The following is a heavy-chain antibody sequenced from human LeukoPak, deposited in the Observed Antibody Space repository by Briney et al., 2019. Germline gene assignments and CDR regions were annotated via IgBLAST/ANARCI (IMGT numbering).Heavy chain of an antibody. D-gene: IGHD3-10*01. Sequence: GRSLRLSCAASGLTFSSYAMHWVRQAPGKGLEWVAVISYDGSNKYYADSVKGRFTISRDNSKNTLYLQMNSLRAEDTAVYYCARDFNYYGSGSYSAFDIWGQGTMVTVSS. CDR3: ARDFNYYGSGSYSAFDI. V-gene: IGHV3-30*04. CDR1: GLTFSSYA. J-gene: IGHJ3*02. CDR2: ISYDGSNK.